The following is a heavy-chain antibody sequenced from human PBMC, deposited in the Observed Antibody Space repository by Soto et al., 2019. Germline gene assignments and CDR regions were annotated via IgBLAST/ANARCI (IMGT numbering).Heavy chain of an antibody. CDR3: ARGGAVVSAIDS. D-gene: IGHD3-22*01. CDR2: VSPYNGYT. V-gene: IGHV1-18*01. CDR1: DNSFSTFD. Sequence: QVQLVQSGDEVKKPGDSVKVSCKASDNSFSTFDLSWVRQAPGQGLEWMGSVSPYNGYTDYAQNLQGRVTMTTDRDTSTAYLELRSLRSDDTAVYYCARGGAVVSAIDSWGQGTLVTVSS. J-gene: IGHJ4*02.